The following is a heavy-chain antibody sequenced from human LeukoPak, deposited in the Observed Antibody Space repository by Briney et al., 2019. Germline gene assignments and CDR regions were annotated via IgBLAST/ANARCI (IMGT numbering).Heavy chain of an antibody. V-gene: IGHV4-39*07. CDR3: ASVVVPAASHYYDYYMDV. CDR1: GGSISSSGYY. CDR2: IYHSGSI. Sequence: SETLSLTCTVSGGSISSSGYYWGWIRQPPGKGLEWIGSIYHSGSIYYNVSLKSRVTISVDTSKNQLSLKLSSVTAADTAVYYCASVVVPAASHYYDYYMDVWGKGTTVTVSS. J-gene: IGHJ6*03. D-gene: IGHD2-2*01.